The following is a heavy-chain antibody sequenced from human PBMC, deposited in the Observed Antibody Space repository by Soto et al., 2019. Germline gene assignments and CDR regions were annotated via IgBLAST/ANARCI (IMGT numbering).Heavy chain of an antibody. V-gene: IGHV3-33*01. J-gene: IGHJ4*02. CDR2: IWYDGSNK. CDR1: GFTFSSYG. D-gene: IGHD3-22*01. CDR3: ARDYDSSGYPRYYFDY. Sequence: QVQLEESGGGVVQPGRSLRLSCAASGFTFSSYGMHWVRQAPGKGLEWVAVIWYDGSNKYYADSVKGRFTISRDNSKNTLYLQMNSLRAEDTAVYYCARDYDSSGYPRYYFDYWGQGTLVTVSP.